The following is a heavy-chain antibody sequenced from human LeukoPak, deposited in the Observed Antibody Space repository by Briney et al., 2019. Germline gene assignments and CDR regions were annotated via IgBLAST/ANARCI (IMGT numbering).Heavy chain of an antibody. J-gene: IGHJ4*02. Sequence: GGSLRLSCAASGFTFSSYWMHWVRQVPGKGLVCVSRITSDGSSTSYADSVRGRFTISRDNAKNTVYLQMNSLRAEDTAVYYCARDLTGSVFDFWGQGTLVTVSS. CDR2: ITSDGSST. CDR1: GFTFSSYW. D-gene: IGHD4/OR15-4a*01. CDR3: ARDLTGSVFDF. V-gene: IGHV3-74*01.